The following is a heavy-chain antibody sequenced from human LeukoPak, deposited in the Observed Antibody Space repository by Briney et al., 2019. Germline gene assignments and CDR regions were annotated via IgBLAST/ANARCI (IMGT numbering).Heavy chain of an antibody. Sequence: ASVKVSCKASGYTFTSYYMHWVRQAPGQGLEWMGIINPSGGSTSYAQKFQGRVTMTRDTSTSTVYMELSSLRSEDTAVYYCAGGHRSSTSCYTAGYYYYYMDVWGKGTTVTVSS. CDR2: INPSGGST. CDR1: GYTFTSYY. D-gene: IGHD2-2*02. J-gene: IGHJ6*03. CDR3: AGGHRSSTSCYTAGYYYYYMDV. V-gene: IGHV1-46*01.